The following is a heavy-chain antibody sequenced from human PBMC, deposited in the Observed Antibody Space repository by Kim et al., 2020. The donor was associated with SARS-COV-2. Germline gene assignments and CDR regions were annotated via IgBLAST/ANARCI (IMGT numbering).Heavy chain of an antibody. CDR2: ITSSSSYI. V-gene: IGHV3-21*04. J-gene: IGHJ3*02. D-gene: IGHD3-10*01. Sequence: GGSLRLSCAASGFTFSSYSMNWVRQAPGKGLEWVSSITSSSSYIYYADSVKGRFTISRDNAKNSLYLQMNSLRAEDTAVYYCARLNHRGFRYAFDIWGQGTMVTVSS. CDR3: ARLNHRGFRYAFDI. CDR1: GFTFSSYS.